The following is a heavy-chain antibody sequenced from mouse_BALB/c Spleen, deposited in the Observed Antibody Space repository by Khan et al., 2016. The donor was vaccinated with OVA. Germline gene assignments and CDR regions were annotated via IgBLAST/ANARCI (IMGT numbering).Heavy chain of an antibody. D-gene: IGHD1-1*01. CDR1: GYSITSDYA. CDR2: ISYSGRT. V-gene: IGHV3-2*02. CDR3: ARSVTITTVVATDFDY. J-gene: IGHJ2*01. Sequence: EVQLQESGPGLVKPSQSLSLTCTVTGYSITSDYAWNWIRQFPGNKLEWMGYISYSGRTSYNTSLKIRISITRDTSKNQFFLQLNSVTTEDTATYYCARSVTITTVVATDFDYWSQGTTLTVSS.